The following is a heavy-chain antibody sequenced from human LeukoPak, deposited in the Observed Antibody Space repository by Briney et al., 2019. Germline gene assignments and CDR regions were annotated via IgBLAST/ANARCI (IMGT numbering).Heavy chain of an antibody. CDR3: ASPASGDAFDI. D-gene: IGHD1-26*01. CDR2: IYHSGST. V-gene: IGHV4-38-2*01. Sequence: SETLSLTCAVSGYPISSGYYWGWIRQPPGKGLEWIGSIYHSGSTYYNPSLKSRVTISVDTSKNQFSLKLSSVTAADPAVYYCASPASGDAFDIWGQGTMVTVSS. CDR1: GYPISSGYY. J-gene: IGHJ3*02.